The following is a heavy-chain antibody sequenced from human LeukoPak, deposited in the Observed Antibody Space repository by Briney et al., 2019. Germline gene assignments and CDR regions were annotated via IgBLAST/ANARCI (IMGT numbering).Heavy chain of an antibody. Sequence: GGSLRLSCAASGFTFSSYAMSWVRQAPGKGLEWVSGISGSGGSTYYTDSVKGRFTISRDNSKNTLYLQMNSLRAEDTAVYYCARGNLDTAMVSSSPRGETPYYFDYWGQGTLVTVSS. CDR1: GFTFSSYA. V-gene: IGHV3-23*01. CDR3: ARGNLDTAMVSSSPRGETPYYFDY. J-gene: IGHJ4*02. D-gene: IGHD5-18*01. CDR2: ISGSGGST.